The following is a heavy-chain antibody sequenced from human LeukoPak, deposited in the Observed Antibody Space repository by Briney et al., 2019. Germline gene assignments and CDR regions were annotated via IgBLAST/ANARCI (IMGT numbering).Heavy chain of an antibody. D-gene: IGHD6-19*01. CDR1: GFTFSNYW. CDR2: ISGSGGST. V-gene: IGHV3-23*01. CDR3: AKDRNIAVAGQFDY. J-gene: IGHJ4*02. Sequence: GGSLRLSCAASGFTFSNYWMHWVRQAPGKGLEWISAISGSGGSTYYADSVKGRFTISRDNSKNTLYLQMNSLRAEDTAVYYCAKDRNIAVAGQFDYWGQGTLVTVSS.